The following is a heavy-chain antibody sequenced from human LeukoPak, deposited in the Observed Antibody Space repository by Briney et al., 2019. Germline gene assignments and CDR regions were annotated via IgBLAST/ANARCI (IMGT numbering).Heavy chain of an antibody. J-gene: IGHJ2*01. D-gene: IGHD6-19*01. CDR2: ISSSSYI. CDR1: GFTFSSYS. V-gene: IGHV3-21*01. CDR3: ARALDGIWYFDL. Sequence: GGSLRLSCAASGFTFSSYSMNWVRQAPGKGLEWVSSISSSSYIYYADSVKGRFTISRDNAKNSLYLQMNSLRAEDTAVYYCARALDGIWYFDLWGRGTLVTVSS.